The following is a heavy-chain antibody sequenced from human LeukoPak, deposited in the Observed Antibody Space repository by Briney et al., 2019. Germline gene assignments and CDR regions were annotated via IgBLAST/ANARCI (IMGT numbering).Heavy chain of an antibody. CDR1: GYTFSGYY. V-gene: IGHV1-2*02. CDR3: ARKGADYGDYDY. Sequence: ASVKVSCKAPGYTFSGYYMHWVRQAPGQGLEWMGWINPNTGDPYYAQKFQGRVTMTRDTSISTDYMELSTLRSDDTAVYYCARKGADYGDYDYWGQGTLVTVSS. D-gene: IGHD4-17*01. CDR2: INPNTGDP. J-gene: IGHJ4*02.